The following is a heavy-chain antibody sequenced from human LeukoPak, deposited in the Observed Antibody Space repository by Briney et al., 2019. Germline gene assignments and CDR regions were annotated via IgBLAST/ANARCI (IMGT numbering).Heavy chain of an antibody. CDR2: LYYSGST. D-gene: IGHD3-22*01. J-gene: IGHJ4*02. CDR1: GGSISSYY. Sequence: SETLSLTCSVSGGSISSYYWSWIRQPPGKGLEWIGYLYYSGSTNSNPSLKSRVTISVNTSKNQFSLKLRSVTAADTAVYYCARAGDSSGYSDYWGQGTLVTVSS. V-gene: IGHV4-59*12. CDR3: ARAGDSSGYSDY.